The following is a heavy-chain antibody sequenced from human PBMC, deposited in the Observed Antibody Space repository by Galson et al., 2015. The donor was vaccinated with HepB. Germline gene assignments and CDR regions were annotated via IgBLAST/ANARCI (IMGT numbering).Heavy chain of an antibody. CDR2: ISSSSSTI. D-gene: IGHD3-10*01. Sequence: SLRLSCAASGFTFSSYSMNWVRQAPGKGLEWVSYISSSSSTIYYADSVKGRFTISRDNAKNSLYLQMNGLRDEDTAVYYCARVPSMVRDPYFNWFDPWGQGTLVTVSS. CDR3: ARVPSMVRDPYFNWFDP. J-gene: IGHJ5*02. V-gene: IGHV3-48*02. CDR1: GFTFSSYS.